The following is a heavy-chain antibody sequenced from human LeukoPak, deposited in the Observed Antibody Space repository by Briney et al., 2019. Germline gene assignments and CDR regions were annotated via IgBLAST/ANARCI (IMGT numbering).Heavy chain of an antibody. CDR3: ATNVREARHFHY. Sequence: ASVKVSCKASGCTFTSYDINWVRQATGQGLEWMGWMNPNSGNTGYARKFQGRVTITRNTSINTAYMELSSLSSEDTAVYYCATNVREARHFHYWGQGTLVTVSS. J-gene: IGHJ1*01. V-gene: IGHV1-8*03. D-gene: IGHD6-6*01. CDR2: MNPNSGNT. CDR1: GCTFTSYD.